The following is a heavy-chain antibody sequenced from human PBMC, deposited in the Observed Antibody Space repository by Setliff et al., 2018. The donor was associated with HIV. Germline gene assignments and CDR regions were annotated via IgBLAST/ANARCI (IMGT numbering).Heavy chain of an antibody. D-gene: IGHD6-13*01. CDR3: ARGEAFGAAPGTGRFRF. V-gene: IGHV4-31*03. Sequence: SETLSLTCTVSGGSITSGGYYWSWIRQHPGKGLEWIGYINHSGITKYNPSLESRVIISLDTSKIQFSLKLSSVTAADTAVYYCARGEAFGAAPGTGRFRFWGQGTLVTVSS. CDR1: GGSITSGGYY. CDR2: INHSGIT. J-gene: IGHJ4*02.